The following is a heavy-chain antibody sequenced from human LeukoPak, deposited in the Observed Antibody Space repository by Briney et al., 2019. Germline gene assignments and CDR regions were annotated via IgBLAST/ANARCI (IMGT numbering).Heavy chain of an antibody. V-gene: IGHV3-30-3*01. J-gene: IGHJ6*02. CDR2: ISYDGSNK. CDR3: ASGGQTELYGMDV. Sequence: GGSLRLSCAASGFTFSSYAMHWVRQAPGKGLEWVAVISYDGSNKYYADSVKGRFTISRDNSKNTLYLQMNSLRAEDTAAYYCASGGQTELYGMDVWGQGTRVTVSS. D-gene: IGHD1-26*01. CDR1: GFTFSSYA.